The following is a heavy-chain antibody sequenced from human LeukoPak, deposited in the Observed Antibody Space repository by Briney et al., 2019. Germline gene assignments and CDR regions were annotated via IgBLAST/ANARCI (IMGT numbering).Heavy chain of an antibody. V-gene: IGHV1-18*01. Sequence: ASVKVSCKASGYTFTSYGISWVRQAPGQGLEWMGWISAYNGNTNYAQKLQGRVTMTTDTSTSTAYMELRSLRSEDTAVYYCARDPYYYDSSGSLGEGFDYWGQGTLVTVSS. D-gene: IGHD3-22*01. CDR2: ISAYNGNT. CDR1: GYTFTSYG. CDR3: ARDPYYYDSSGSLGEGFDY. J-gene: IGHJ4*02.